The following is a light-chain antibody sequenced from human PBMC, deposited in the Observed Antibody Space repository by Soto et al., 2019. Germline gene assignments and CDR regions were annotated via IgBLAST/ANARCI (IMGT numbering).Light chain of an antibody. CDR1: QSVSSN. V-gene: IGKV3-15*01. CDR2: GAS. Sequence: EIVMTQSPATVSVSPGERATLSCRASQSVSSNLAWYQQKPGQAPRLLIYGASTRATGIPARFSGSGSGTEFTLTISSLQSEDFAVYYCQQYNNWPPLTFGGGTKVEIK. CDR3: QQYNNWPPLT. J-gene: IGKJ4*01.